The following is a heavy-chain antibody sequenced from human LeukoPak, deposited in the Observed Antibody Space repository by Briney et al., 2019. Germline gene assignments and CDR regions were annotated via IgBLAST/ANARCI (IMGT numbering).Heavy chain of an antibody. D-gene: IGHD1-7*01. CDR3: ARQGTHTWMGWFDP. CDR2: IYPGGSNT. V-gene: IGHV5-51*01. CDR1: GYSFSSYW. Sequence: GESLKISCKGSGYSFSSYWIGWVRQMPGRGLEWMGIIYPGGSNTRYSPSFQGQVTISADKSISTAYLQWSSLKASDTAMYYCARQGTHTWMGWFDPWGQGTRVTVSS. J-gene: IGHJ5*02.